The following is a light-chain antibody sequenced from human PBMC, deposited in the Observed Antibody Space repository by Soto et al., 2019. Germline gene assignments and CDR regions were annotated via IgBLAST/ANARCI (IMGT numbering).Light chain of an antibody. CDR2: GAS. CDR3: QLFGSSRT. Sequence: EIVLTQSPATLSLSPGERATLSCRASQNVGGSYVGWYQQKPGQGPRLLIFGASSRATGIPDRFSGSGSGTDFTLTISRLEPEDFAVYYCQLFGSSRTFGQGTKVDIK. V-gene: IGKV3-20*01. CDR1: QNVGGSY. J-gene: IGKJ1*01.